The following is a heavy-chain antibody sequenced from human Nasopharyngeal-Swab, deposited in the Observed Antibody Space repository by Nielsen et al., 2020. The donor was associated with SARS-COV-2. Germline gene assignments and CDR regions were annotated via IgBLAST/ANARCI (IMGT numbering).Heavy chain of an antibody. V-gene: IGHV4-59*01. Sequence: SETLSLTCTVSGGSISSYYWSRIRQPPGKGLEWIGYIYYSGSTNYNPSLKSRVTISVDTSKNQFSLKLSSVTAADTAVYYCAASSPPYYYDSSGYEFDYWGQGTLVTVSS. J-gene: IGHJ4*02. CDR3: AASSPPYYYDSSGYEFDY. CDR1: GGSISSYY. CDR2: IYYSGST. D-gene: IGHD3-22*01.